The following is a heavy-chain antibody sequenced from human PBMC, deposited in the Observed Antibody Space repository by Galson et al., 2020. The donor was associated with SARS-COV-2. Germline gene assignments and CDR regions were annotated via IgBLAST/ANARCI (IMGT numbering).Heavy chain of an antibody. CDR3: ARRVVNGRAVDY. CDR1: GSPFRSYW. J-gene: IGHJ4*02. CDR2: IKQDGSEQ. V-gene: IGHV3-7*01. D-gene: IGHD3-22*01. Sequence: GESLKIPCASSGSPFRSYWMNWVRQATGQGLEWVASIKQDGSEQYYVDSVKGRFSISRDNTKNSLYLQMNSLRVEDTAVYHCARRVVNGRAVDYWGQGTLVTVSS.